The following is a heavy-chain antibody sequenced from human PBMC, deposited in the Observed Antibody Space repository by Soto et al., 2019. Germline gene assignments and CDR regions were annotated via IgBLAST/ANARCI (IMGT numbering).Heavy chain of an antibody. V-gene: IGHV3-30*18. CDR3: AKDKYRGYECFDY. CDR2: ISYDGSNK. D-gene: IGHD5-12*01. Sequence: QVQLVESGGGVVQPGRSLRLSCAASRFSFSSYGMHWVRQAPGKGLEWVAVISYDGSNKYYADSVKGRFTISRDNSKKTLYLQMNSLRDEDTAVYYCAKDKYRGYECFDYWGQGALVTVSS. J-gene: IGHJ4*02. CDR1: RFSFSSYG.